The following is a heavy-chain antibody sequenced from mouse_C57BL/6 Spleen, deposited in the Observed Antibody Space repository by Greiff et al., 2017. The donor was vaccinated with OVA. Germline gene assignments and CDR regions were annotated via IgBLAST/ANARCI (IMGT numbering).Heavy chain of an antibody. V-gene: IGHV5-17*01. J-gene: IGHJ3*01. D-gene: IGHD2-2*01. CDR3: ARTYGSAWFAY. CDR1: GFTFSDYG. CDR2: ISSGSSTI. Sequence: VQLKESGGGLVKPGGSLKLSCAASGFTFSDYGMHWVRQAPEKGLEWVAYISSGSSTIYYADTVKGRFTISRDNAKNTLFLQMTSLRSEDTAMYYCARTYGSAWFAYWGQGTLVTVSA.